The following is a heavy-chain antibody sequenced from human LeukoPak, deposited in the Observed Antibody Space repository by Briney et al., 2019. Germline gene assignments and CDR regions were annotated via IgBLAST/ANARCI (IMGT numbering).Heavy chain of an antibody. CDR1: GGSISSYY. V-gene: IGHV4-59*01. Sequence: KPSETLSLTCTASGGSISSYYWSWIRQPPGKGLEWIGYIYYSGSTNYNPSLKSRVTISVDTSKNQFSLKLSSVTAADTAVYYCARVATTMIVDYWGQGTLVTVSS. CDR3: ARVATTMIVDY. CDR2: IYYSGST. D-gene: IGHD3-22*01. J-gene: IGHJ4*02.